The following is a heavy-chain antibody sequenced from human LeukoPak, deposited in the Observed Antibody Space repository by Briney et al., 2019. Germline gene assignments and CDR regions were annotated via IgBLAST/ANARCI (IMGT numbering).Heavy chain of an antibody. CDR3: ARDSTMVRGVFNYYYYYMDV. CDR2: ISSSSSYI. CDR1: GFTFSSYE. Sequence: GGSLRLSCAASGFTFSSYEMNWVRQAPGKGLEWVSSISSSSSYIYYADSVKGRFTISRDNAKNSLYLQMNSLRAEDTAVYYCARDSTMVRGVFNYYYYYMDVWGKGTTVTISS. D-gene: IGHD3-10*01. V-gene: IGHV3-21*01. J-gene: IGHJ6*03.